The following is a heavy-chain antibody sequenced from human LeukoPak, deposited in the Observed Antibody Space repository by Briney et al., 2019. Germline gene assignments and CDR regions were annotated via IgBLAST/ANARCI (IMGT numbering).Heavy chain of an antibody. J-gene: IGHJ4*02. CDR3: ARLSFSSGWNFDY. CDR1: GGSISSSSYY. Sequence: SETLSLTCTVSGGSISSSSYYWGWIRQPPGKGLEWIGSIYYSGSTYYNPSLKSRVTISVDTSKNQFSLKLSSVTAADTAVYYCARLSFSSGWNFDYWGQGTLVTVS. CDR2: IYYSGST. D-gene: IGHD6-19*01. V-gene: IGHV4-39*01.